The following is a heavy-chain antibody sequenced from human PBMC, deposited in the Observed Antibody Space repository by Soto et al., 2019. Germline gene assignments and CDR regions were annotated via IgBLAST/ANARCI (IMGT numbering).Heavy chain of an antibody. CDR1: GGSINDFY. D-gene: IGHD3-3*01. V-gene: IGHV4-59*01. CDR3: ARDPLMGTPRPFWYGVDV. CDR2: MKRDGTT. Sequence: LQLQESGPGVVKPAETLSLTCTISGGSINDFYWSWIRQAPGKGLEWIGNMKRDGTTKYNPSLKSRVTMSLGTSENQFSLELSPVTAADAAVYYCARDPLMGTPRPFWYGVDVWGQGTTVIVSS. J-gene: IGHJ6*02.